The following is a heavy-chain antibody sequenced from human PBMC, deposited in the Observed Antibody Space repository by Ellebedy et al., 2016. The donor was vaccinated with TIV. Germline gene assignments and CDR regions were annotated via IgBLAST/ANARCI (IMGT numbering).Heavy chain of an antibody. CDR3: ARDASVYGDSVYWYFDL. Sequence: GESLKISCAVSGFTFSAYSMNWVRQAPGKGLEWVSYISTGSSTIYHADSVKGRFTISRDNAKNSLYLQMNNLRAEDTAVYYCARDASVYGDSVYWYFDLWGRGTLVGVSS. D-gene: IGHD4-17*01. CDR2: ISTGSSTI. CDR1: GFTFSAYS. V-gene: IGHV3-48*04. J-gene: IGHJ2*01.